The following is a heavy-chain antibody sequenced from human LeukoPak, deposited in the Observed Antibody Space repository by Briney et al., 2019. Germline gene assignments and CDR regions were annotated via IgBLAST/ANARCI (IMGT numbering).Heavy chain of an antibody. J-gene: IGHJ4*02. V-gene: IGHV1-18*01. CDR2: ISAYNGNT. CDR1: GYTFTSYG. CDR3: ARGMRDYGDYGENDY. Sequence: GASVKVSCKASGYTFTSYGISWVRQAPGQGLEWMGRISAYNGNTNYAQKLQGRVTMTTDTSTSTAYMELRSLRSDDTAVYYCARGMRDYGDYGENDYWGQGTLVTVSS. D-gene: IGHD4-17*01.